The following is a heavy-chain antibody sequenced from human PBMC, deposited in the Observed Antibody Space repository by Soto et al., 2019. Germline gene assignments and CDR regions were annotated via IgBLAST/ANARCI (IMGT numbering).Heavy chain of an antibody. V-gene: IGHV1-69*06. Sequence: EASVKVSCKASGGTFSSYAISWVRQAPGQGLEWMGGIIPIFGTANYAQKFQGRVTITADKSTSTAYMELSSLRSEDTAVYYCARETYYDILTGYQGGYYGMDVWGQGTTVTVSS. CDR2: IIPIFGTA. CDR3: ARETYYDILTGYQGGYYGMDV. J-gene: IGHJ6*02. D-gene: IGHD3-9*01. CDR1: GGTFSSYA.